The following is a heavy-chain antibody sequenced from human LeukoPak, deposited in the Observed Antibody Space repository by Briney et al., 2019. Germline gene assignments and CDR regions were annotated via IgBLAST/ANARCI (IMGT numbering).Heavy chain of an antibody. V-gene: IGHV3-23*01. D-gene: IGHD1-26*01. Sequence: GGSLRLSCAASGFTFSSHDMSWVRQAPGKGLEWVSAITTSGGSTYYADSVKGRFTISRDNYKNTLYLQMNSLTAEDTALYYCAKGPYSGSQLLDYWGQGTLVTVSS. CDR3: AKGPYSGSQLLDY. CDR2: ITTSGGST. J-gene: IGHJ4*02. CDR1: GFTFSSHD.